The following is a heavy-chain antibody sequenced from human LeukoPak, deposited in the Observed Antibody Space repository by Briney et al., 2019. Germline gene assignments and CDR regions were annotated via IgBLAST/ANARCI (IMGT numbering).Heavy chain of an antibody. CDR2: ISAYNGNT. Sequence: ASVKVSCKASGYTFTSYGISWVRQAPGQGLEWMGWISAYNGNTNYAQKLQGRVTMTTDTSTSTAYMELRSLRSDDTAVYYCARDTYSSGWYKDWFDPWGQGTLGTVSS. V-gene: IGHV1-18*01. CDR3: ARDTYSSGWYKDWFDP. J-gene: IGHJ5*02. CDR1: GYTFTSYG. D-gene: IGHD6-19*01.